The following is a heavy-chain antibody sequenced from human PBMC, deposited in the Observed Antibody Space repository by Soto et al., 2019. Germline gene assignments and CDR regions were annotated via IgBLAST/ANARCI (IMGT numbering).Heavy chain of an antibody. D-gene: IGHD3-10*01. CDR1: GFTFTNSA. CDR3: TALRYGTYYEGY. CDR2: IVVGSGNT. J-gene: IGHJ4*02. Sequence: SVKVSCKASGFTFTNSAMQWVRQTRGQRLEWIGWIVVGSGNTNYAQKFKERVAITRDMSTSTGYMELSSLRSDDTAVYYCTALRYGTYYEGYWGQGTLVTVSS. V-gene: IGHV1-58*02.